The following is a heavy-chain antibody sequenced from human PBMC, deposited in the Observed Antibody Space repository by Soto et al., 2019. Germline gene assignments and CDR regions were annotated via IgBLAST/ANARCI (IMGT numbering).Heavy chain of an antibody. CDR2: IIPIFGTA. V-gene: IGHV1-69*13. CDR3: ARGGDTAMPMDV. J-gene: IGHJ6*02. Sequence: SVKVSCKASGGTFSSYAISWVRQAPGQGLEWMGGIIPIFGTANYAQKFQGRVTITADESTSTAYMELSSLRSEDTAVYYCARGGDTAMPMDVWGQGTTVTVSS. CDR1: GGTFSSYA. D-gene: IGHD5-18*01.